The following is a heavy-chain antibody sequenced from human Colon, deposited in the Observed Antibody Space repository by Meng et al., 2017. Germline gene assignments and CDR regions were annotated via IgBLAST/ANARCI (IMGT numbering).Heavy chain of an antibody. CDR3: TRGLEFYRFEY. J-gene: IGHJ4*02. CDR1: GDSGASKTAV. D-gene: IGHD3-16*02. CDR2: TYYSAKWNH. Sequence: QLQQSGPGLVKPAQPLSLTCAISGDSGASKTAVWNWIRQSPSRGLEWLGRTYYSAKWNHDYAESLRGRITINPDTSNNQISLQLNSVTAEDTAVYYCTRGLEFYRFEYWGQGTLVTVSS. V-gene: IGHV6-1*01.